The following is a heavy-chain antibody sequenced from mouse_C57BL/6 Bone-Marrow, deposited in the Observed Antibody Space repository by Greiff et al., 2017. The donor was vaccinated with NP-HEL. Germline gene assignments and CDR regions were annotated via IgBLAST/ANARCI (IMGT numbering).Heavy chain of an antibody. CDR3: ARYPWFAY. CDR1: GYTFTSYT. J-gene: IGHJ3*01. CDR2: INPSSGYT. Sequence: VKLMESGAELARPGASVKMSCKASGYTFTSYTMHWVKQRPGQGLEWIGYINPSSGYTKYNQKFKDKATLTADKSSSTAYMQLSSLTSEDSAVYYCARYPWFAYWGQGTLVTVSA. V-gene: IGHV1-4*01.